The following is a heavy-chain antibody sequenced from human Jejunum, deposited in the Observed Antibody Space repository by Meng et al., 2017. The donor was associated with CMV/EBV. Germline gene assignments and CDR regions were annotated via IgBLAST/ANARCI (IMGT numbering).Heavy chain of an antibody. CDR3: AKSIAVAGNYYYGMDV. Sequence: TFSTYGMHWVRQAPGKGLEWVAFIRYDGSNKYYADSVKGRFTISRDNSKNTLYLQMSSLRVEDTAAYYCAKSIAVAGNYYYGMDVWGQGTTVTVSS. D-gene: IGHD6-19*01. CDR1: TFSTYG. V-gene: IGHV3-30*02. CDR2: IRYDGSNK. J-gene: IGHJ6*02.